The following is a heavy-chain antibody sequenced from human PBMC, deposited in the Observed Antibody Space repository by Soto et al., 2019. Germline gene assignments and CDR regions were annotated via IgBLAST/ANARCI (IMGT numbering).Heavy chain of an antibody. CDR2: IYWDNDK. V-gene: IGHV2-5*02. Sequence: QITLKESGPTLVKPTQTLTLTCTFSGFSLSTSGVGVGWIRQPPGKALEWLALIYWDNDKRYSPSLQSRLTITTDTSKNQVVLTMSTMDPVDTATYYCVHSRCGGDCLQSYPSHYYYGMDVWGQGTTVTVSS. CDR3: VHSRCGGDCLQSYPSHYYYGMDV. J-gene: IGHJ6*02. CDR1: GFSLSTSGVG. D-gene: IGHD2-21*02.